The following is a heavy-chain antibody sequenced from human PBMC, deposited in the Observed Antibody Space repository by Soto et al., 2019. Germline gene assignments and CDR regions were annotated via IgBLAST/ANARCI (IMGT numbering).Heavy chain of an antibody. Sequence: SVKVSCKASGGTFSSYAISWVRQAPGQGLEWMGGIIPIFGTANYAQKFQGRVTITADESTSTAYMELSSLRSEDTAVYYCARAPLNYYDSSGYYFNWFDPWGQETLVTVSS. V-gene: IGHV1-69*13. CDR3: ARAPLNYYDSSGYYFNWFDP. D-gene: IGHD3-22*01. J-gene: IGHJ5*02. CDR1: GGTFSSYA. CDR2: IIPIFGTA.